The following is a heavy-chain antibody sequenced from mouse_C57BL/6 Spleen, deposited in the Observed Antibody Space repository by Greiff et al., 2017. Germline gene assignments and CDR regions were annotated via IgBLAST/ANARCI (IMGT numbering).Heavy chain of an antibody. CDR2: IDPSDSET. V-gene: IGHV1-52*01. D-gene: IGHD2-1*01. CDR3: ARSGVYYGNQGAMDY. J-gene: IGHJ4*01. Sequence: QVQLQQPGAELVRPGSSVKLSCKASGYTFTSYWMHWVKQRPIQGLEWIGNIDPSDSETHYNQKFKDKATLTVDKSSSTAYMQLSSLTSEDSAVYYCARSGVYYGNQGAMDYWGQGTSVTVSS. CDR1: GYTFTSYW.